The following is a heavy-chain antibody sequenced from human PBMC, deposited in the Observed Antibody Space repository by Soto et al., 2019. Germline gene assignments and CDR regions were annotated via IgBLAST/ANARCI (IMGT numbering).Heavy chain of an antibody. CDR1: GYTFTSYD. J-gene: IGHJ3*02. V-gene: IGHV1-8*01. Sequence: SSVKVSCKASGYTFTSYDINWVRQATGQGLEWMGWMNPNSGNTGYAQKFQGRVTMTRNTSISTAYMELSSLRSEDTAVYYCARITGTTRGAFDIWGQGTMVTVSS. CDR2: MNPNSGNT. CDR3: ARITGTTRGAFDI. D-gene: IGHD1-7*01.